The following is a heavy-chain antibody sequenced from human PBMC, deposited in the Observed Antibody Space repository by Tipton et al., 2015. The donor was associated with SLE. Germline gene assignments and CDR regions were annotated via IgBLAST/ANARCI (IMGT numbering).Heavy chain of an antibody. J-gene: IGHJ5*01. CDR1: GFTFSSYS. CDR3: AGGSRVNWFDP. CDR2: ISSSSSYI. V-gene: IGHV3-21*03. D-gene: IGHD6-6*01. Sequence: SLRLSCAASGFTFSSYSMNWVRQAPGKGLEWVSSISSSSSYIYYADSVKGRFTISRDNAKNSLYLQMNSLRAEDTAVYYCAGGSRVNWFDPWGQGTLGTGPS.